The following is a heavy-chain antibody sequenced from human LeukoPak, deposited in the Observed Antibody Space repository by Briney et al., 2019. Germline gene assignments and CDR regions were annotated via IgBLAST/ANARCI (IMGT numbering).Heavy chain of an antibody. CDR1: GGSISSYNW. V-gene: IGHV4-4*02. J-gene: IGHJ2*01. CDR3: ARERSTSGTDSDCYFDL. D-gene: IGHD1-1*01. CDR2: IYHGGST. Sequence: SETLSLTCAVSGGSISSYNWWSWVRHPPGKGLEWIGEIYHGGSTNYNPSLKSRVTISVGKSKNQFSLRLSSVTAADTAVYYCARERSTSGTDSDCYFDLWGRGTLVTVSS.